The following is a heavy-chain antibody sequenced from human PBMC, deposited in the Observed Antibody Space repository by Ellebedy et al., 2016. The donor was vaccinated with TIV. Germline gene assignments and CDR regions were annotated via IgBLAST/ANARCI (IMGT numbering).Heavy chain of an antibody. Sequence: PGGSLRLSCAASGFTFSSYWKYWVRQLSGMGLHWVARINGDWGSTSYAESVKGRLTVSRDNAKNTLYLHLNRLRAEDTAVYYCAGGNYVFWNNYRDCWGQGTLVTVSS. CDR1: GFTFSSYW. J-gene: IGHJ4*02. V-gene: IGHV3-74*01. CDR2: INGDWGST. D-gene: IGHD3-3*01. CDR3: AGGNYVFWNNYRDC.